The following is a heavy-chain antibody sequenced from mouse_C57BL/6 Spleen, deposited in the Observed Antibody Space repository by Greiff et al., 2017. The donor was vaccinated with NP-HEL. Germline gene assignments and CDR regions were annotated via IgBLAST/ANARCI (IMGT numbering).Heavy chain of an antibody. Sequence: QVQLQQPGAELVRPGSSVKLSCKASGYTFTSYWMHWVKQRPIQGLEWIGNIDPSDSETHYNQKFKDKATLTVDKSSSTAYMPLSSLTSEDSAVYYGARGIYYGSRERAWFAYWGQGTLVTVSA. CDR2: IDPSDSET. CDR3: ARGIYYGSRERAWFAY. J-gene: IGHJ3*01. D-gene: IGHD1-1*01. V-gene: IGHV1-52*01. CDR1: GYTFTSYW.